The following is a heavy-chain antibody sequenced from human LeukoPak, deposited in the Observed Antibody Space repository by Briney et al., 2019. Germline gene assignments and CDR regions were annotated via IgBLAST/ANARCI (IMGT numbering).Heavy chain of an antibody. CDR1: GFTFSNAW. Sequence: GGSLRLSCAASGFTFSNAWMSWVRQAPGKGLEWVGRIKSKTDGGTTDYAAPVKGRFTISRDDSKNTLYLQMNSLKTEDTAVYYRTTDLGDYYDSSGFSYWGQGTLVTVSS. D-gene: IGHD3-22*01. J-gene: IGHJ4*02. CDR3: TTDLGDYYDSSGFSY. CDR2: IKSKTDGGTT. V-gene: IGHV3-15*01.